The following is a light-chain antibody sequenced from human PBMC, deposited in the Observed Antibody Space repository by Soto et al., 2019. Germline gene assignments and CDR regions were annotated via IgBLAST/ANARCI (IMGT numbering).Light chain of an antibody. Sequence: DIQMTQSPSTLSASVGYRVTITCRASESISNFLAWYQQKPGKAPNLLIYKASSLESGVPSRFSGSGSGTEFTLTISSLQPDDFATYYCQPYNSYSRTFGQGTKVDIK. CDR2: KAS. V-gene: IGKV1-5*03. CDR3: QPYNSYSRT. J-gene: IGKJ1*01. CDR1: ESISNF.